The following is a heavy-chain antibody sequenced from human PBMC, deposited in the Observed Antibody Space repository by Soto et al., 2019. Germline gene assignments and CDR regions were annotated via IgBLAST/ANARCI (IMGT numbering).Heavy chain of an antibody. CDR1: GFTFGDYA. V-gene: IGHV3-49*03. D-gene: IGHD2-2*01. CDR3: SRDRRLEYQLLDF. CDR2: IRTKGYGGTT. J-gene: IGHJ4*02. Sequence: HPGGSLRLSCTASGFTFGDYAMNWFRQAPGKGLEWVGLIRTKGYGGTTEYAASVKGRFTISRDDSKSIAYLQMNSLKTEDTAVYYCSRDRRLEYQLLDFWGQGALVTVSS.